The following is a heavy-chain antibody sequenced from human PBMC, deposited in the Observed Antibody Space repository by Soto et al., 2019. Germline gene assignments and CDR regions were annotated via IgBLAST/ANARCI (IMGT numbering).Heavy chain of an antibody. CDR1: GFIFRSYG. D-gene: IGHD2-21*02. CDR3: TRDGVVVVTAIIY. J-gene: IGHJ4*02. Sequence: GGSLRLSCAASGFIFRSYGMHWVRQAPGKGLEWVAAISYDGSNKFYVDPVKGRFTISRDDSKSIAYLQMNSLKTEDTAVYYCTRDGVVVVTAIIYWGQGTLVTVSS. V-gene: IGHV3-30*03. CDR2: ISYDGSNK.